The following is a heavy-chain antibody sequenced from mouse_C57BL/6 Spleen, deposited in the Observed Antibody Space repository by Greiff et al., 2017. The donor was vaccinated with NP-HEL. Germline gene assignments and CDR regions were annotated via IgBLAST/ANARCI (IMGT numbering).Heavy chain of an antibody. V-gene: IGHV1-18*01. CDR3: ARRLYYAMDY. Sequence: VQLKQSGPELVKPGASVKIPCKASGYTFTDYNMDWVKQSPGKSLEWIGDINPNNGGTIYNQKFKGKATLTVDKSSSTAYMGLRSLTSEDTAVYYSARRLYYAMDYWGQGTSVTVSS. CDR1: GYTFTDYN. J-gene: IGHJ4*01. CDR2: INPNNGGT.